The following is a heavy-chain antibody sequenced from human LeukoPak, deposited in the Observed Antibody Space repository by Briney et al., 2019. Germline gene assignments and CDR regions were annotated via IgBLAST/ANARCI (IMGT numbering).Heavy chain of an antibody. D-gene: IGHD3-10*01. Sequence: GGSLRLSCAASGFRFGDYYMAWIRQAPGKGLEWISWMSSRSGTTQYADSVKGRFTISRDNAKNSLYLQMNSLTAEDTAVYYCARGGMVRDRRHFQFDHWGQGTLVTVSS. CDR1: GFRFGDYY. V-gene: IGHV3-11*01. J-gene: IGHJ4*02. CDR2: MSSRSGTT. CDR3: ARGGMVRDRRHFQFDH.